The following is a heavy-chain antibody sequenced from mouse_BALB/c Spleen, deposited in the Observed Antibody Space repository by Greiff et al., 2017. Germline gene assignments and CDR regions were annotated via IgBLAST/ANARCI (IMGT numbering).Heavy chain of an antibody. J-gene: IGHJ4*01. D-gene: IGHD2-12*01. Sequence: AQLQQSGAELVRPGALVKLSCKASGFNIKDYYMHWVKQRPEQGLEWIGWIDPENGNTIYDPKFQGKASITADTSSNTAYLQLSSLTSEDTAVYYCASYNYAMDYWGQGTSVTVSS. V-gene: IGHV14-1*02. CDR1: GFNIKDYY. CDR3: ASYNYAMDY. CDR2: IDPENGNT.